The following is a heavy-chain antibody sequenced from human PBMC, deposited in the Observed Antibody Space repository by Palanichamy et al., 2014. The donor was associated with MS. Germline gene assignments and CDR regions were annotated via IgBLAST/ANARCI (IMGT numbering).Heavy chain of an antibody. D-gene: IGHD4/OR15-4a*01. CDR1: GYSFTNYW. V-gene: IGHV5-51*03. Sequence: EVQLAQSGAGVKETGESLKISCKSTGYSFTNYWIAWVRHMPEKGLEWMGIIYPGDSDTRYSPSFQGQVTISADKSISTAYLQWGSLQASDTAMYYCARLTNNGLDVWGQGTTVTVSS. CDR2: IYPGDSDT. J-gene: IGHJ6*02. CDR3: ARLTNNGLDV.